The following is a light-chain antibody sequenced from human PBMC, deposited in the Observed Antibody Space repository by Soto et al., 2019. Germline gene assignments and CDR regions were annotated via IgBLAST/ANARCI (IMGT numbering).Light chain of an antibody. V-gene: IGLV2-14*01. CDR2: EVS. CDR1: SSDVGGYNY. CDR3: SSYTSRPTLFV. J-gene: IGLJ1*01. Sequence: QSTLAQPASVSGSPGQSITITCTGTSSDVGGYNYVSWYQQHPGKAPKLVIFEVSIRPSGVSFRFSGSKSGNTASLTISGLQTEDEADYYCSSYTSRPTLFVFGSGTKVP.